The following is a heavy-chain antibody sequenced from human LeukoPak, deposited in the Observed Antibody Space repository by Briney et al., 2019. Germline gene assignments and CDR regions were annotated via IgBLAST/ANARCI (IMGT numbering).Heavy chain of an antibody. J-gene: IGHJ4*02. CDR1: GGSISSGGYY. Sequence: PSETLSLTCTVSGGSISSGGYYWSWIRQHPGKGLEWIGYIYYSGSTYYNPSLKSRVSISVDTSKNQFSLKLSSVTAAVTAVYYCARDHLFCSGGSCYWTGFDYWGQGTLVTVSS. V-gene: IGHV4-31*03. D-gene: IGHD2-15*01. CDR2: IYYSGST. CDR3: ARDHLFCSGGSCYWTGFDY.